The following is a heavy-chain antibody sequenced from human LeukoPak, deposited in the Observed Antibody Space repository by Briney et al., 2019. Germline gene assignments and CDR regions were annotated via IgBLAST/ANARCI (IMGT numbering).Heavy chain of an antibody. V-gene: IGHV3-21*01. Sequence: GGSLRLSCAASGFIFRSYNMYWVRQAPGKGPEWVSSITSSSSYIFYADSVKGRFTISRDNAKNTLNLQMNSLRAEDTAVYYCARDLGQYYDTSDNWFGPWGQGTLVTVSS. CDR3: ARDLGQYYDTSDNWFGP. CDR2: ITSSSSYI. J-gene: IGHJ5*02. CDR1: GFIFRSYN. D-gene: IGHD3-22*01.